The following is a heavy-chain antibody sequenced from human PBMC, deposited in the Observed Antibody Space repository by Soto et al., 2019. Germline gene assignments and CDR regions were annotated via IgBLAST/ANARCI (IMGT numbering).Heavy chain of an antibody. V-gene: IGHV1-46*01. CDR3: ARGGGYGNYYYYGMDV. D-gene: IGHD5-12*01. CDR1: GYTFTSYY. J-gene: IGHJ6*02. CDR2: IDPSGGST. Sequence: ASVKVSCKASGYTFTSYYMHWVRQAPGQGLEWMGIIDPSGGSTSYAQKFQGRVTMTRDTSTSTVYMELSSLRSEDTAVYYCARGGGYGNYYYYGMDVWGQGTTVTVSS.